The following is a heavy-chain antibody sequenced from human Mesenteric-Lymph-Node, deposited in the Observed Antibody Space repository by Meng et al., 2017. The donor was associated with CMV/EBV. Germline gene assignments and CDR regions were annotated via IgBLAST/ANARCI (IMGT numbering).Heavy chain of an antibody. D-gene: IGHD3-10*01. CDR1: PFSNQA. J-gene: IGHJ4*02. Sequence: PFSNQAFSWMRQAPGQGLEWMGGIIPIFGTANYAQKFQGRVTITADESTSTAYMELSSLRSEDTAVYYCARAGYYYGSGIQYYFDNWGQGTLVTVSS. CDR3: ARAGYYYGSGIQYYFDN. V-gene: IGHV1-69*01. CDR2: IIPIFGTA.